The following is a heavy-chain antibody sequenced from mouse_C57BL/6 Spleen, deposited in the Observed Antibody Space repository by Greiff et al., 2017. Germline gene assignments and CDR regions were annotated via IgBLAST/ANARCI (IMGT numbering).Heavy chain of an antibody. Sequence: VQLQQSGAELVKPGASVKLSCKASGYTFTSYWMHWVKQRPGRGLEWIGRIDPNSGGTKYNEKFKSTATLTVDKPSSTAYMQLRSLTSEDSAVYYCARLGYYDCDVGYFDVWGTGTTVTVSS. D-gene: IGHD2-4*01. J-gene: IGHJ1*03. CDR1: GYTFTSYW. V-gene: IGHV1-72*01. CDR2: IDPNSGGT. CDR3: ARLGYYDCDVGYFDV.